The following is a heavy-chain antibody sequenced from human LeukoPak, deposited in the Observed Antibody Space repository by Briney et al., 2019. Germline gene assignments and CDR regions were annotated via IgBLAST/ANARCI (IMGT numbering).Heavy chain of an antibody. D-gene: IGHD3-22*01. CDR1: GFTFSSYS. J-gene: IGHJ3*02. CDR2: ISSSSSTI. Sequence: PGGSLRLSCAASGFTFSSYSMNWVRQAPGKGLEWVSYISSSSSTIYYADSVKGRFTISRDNAKNSLYLQMNSLRAEDTAVYYCARRITMIVVVEGPDAFDIWGQGTMVTVSS. V-gene: IGHV3-48*04. CDR3: ARRITMIVVVEGPDAFDI.